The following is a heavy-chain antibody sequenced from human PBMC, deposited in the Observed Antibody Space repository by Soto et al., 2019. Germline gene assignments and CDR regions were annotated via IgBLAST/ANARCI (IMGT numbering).Heavy chain of an antibody. CDR1: GGTFRTYA. Sequence: QVQLLQSGAEVKKPGSSVRVSCEASGGTFRTYAISWVRQAPGQGLEWMGEIIPIFGTVNYAQKFKGRVTITADESTTTVYMDLSSLRSEDTAVYYCAKGAVAGTPTSYYYYGMDVWGQGTTVTVSS. D-gene: IGHD6-19*01. J-gene: IGHJ6*02. CDR2: IIPIFGTV. CDR3: AKGAVAGTPTSYYYYGMDV. V-gene: IGHV1-69*12.